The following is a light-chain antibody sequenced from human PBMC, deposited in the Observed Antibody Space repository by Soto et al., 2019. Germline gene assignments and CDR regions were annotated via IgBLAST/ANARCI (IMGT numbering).Light chain of an antibody. CDR1: QSINTW. CDR2: KAS. Sequence: DIQMTQSPSTLSASVGDRVTITCRASQSINTWLAWYQLKPGKAPKLLIYKASTLESGVPSRFSGSGSKTEFTLTISSLQPDDFATSYCQQYDTYSPVTFGQGTKLEIK. V-gene: IGKV1-5*03. J-gene: IGKJ2*01. CDR3: QQYDTYSPVT.